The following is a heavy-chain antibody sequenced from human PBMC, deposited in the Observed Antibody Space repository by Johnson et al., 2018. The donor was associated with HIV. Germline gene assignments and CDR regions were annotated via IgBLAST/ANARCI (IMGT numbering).Heavy chain of an antibody. CDR1: GFTFSSYA. Sequence: QVQLVESGGGVVQPGRSLRLSCAASGFTFSSYAMHWVRQAPGKGLEWVAVISYDGSNKYYADSVKGRFTISRDHSKNTLYLQMNSLRAEDTAVYYCASHGAPAFDIWGQGTMVTVSS. D-gene: IGHD3-10*01. CDR3: ASHGAPAFDI. V-gene: IGHV3-30*04. CDR2: ISYDGSNK. J-gene: IGHJ3*02.